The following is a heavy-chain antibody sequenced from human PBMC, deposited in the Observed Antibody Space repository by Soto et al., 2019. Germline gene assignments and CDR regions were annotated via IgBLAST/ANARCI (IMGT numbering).Heavy chain of an antibody. J-gene: IGHJ4*02. CDR2: FRTGGDDGTT. Sequence: PGGSLRLSCAASGFTFSSYSMSWVRQAPGKGLEWVSGFRTGGDDGTTYYADSVMGRFTISRDNSKNTLFLQMNSLRAEDTAIYYCAKKVNSGPGSQYFDYWGQGTLVTVSS. V-gene: IGHV3-23*01. CDR1: GFTFSSYS. D-gene: IGHD3-10*01. CDR3: AKKVNSGPGSQYFDY.